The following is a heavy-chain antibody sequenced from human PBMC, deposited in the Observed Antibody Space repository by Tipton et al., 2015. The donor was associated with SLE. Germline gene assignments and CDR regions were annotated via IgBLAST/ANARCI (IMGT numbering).Heavy chain of an antibody. CDR1: GGSISSSSHY. Sequence: TLSLTCTVSGGSISSSSHYWAWLRQPPGQGPEWIGSIFYSGKPDLNPSLKSRAVMSVDTSKNQISLKLTSVTAADTAVYYCARHGPLQTDSYDYGDYLEYWGQGTLVTVSS. D-gene: IGHD4/OR15-4a*01. CDR2: IFYSGKP. V-gene: IGHV4-39*07. J-gene: IGHJ4*02. CDR3: ARHGPLQTDSYDYGDYLEY.